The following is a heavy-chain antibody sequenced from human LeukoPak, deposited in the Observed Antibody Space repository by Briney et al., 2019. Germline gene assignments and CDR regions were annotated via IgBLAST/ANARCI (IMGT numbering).Heavy chain of an antibody. CDR2: ISWNSGSI. CDR1: GFTFDDYA. J-gene: IGHJ5*02. Sequence: GRSLRLSCAASGFTFDDYAMHWVRQAPGKGLEWVSGISWNSGSIGCADSVKGRFTISRDNAKNSLYLQMNSLRAEDTALYYCARGGPDGLGTIFGVVEHRGFDPWGQGTLVTVSS. D-gene: IGHD3-3*01. CDR3: ARGGPDGLGTIFGVVEHRGFDP. V-gene: IGHV3-9*01.